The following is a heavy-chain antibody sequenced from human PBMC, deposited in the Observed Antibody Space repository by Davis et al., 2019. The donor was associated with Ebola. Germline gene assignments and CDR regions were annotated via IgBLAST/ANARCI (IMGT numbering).Heavy chain of an antibody. D-gene: IGHD6-19*01. CDR2: INPNGRDI. V-gene: IGHV3-23*01. CDR3: RAVTDDDGFDI. Sequence: GGSLRLSCEASGFPLSNFFMIWVRQAPGKGLEWVSAINPNGRDIFYPDSLKGRFTISRDTSKNTLYLQMNSLRVEDTAVYYCRAVTDDDGFDIWGPGTTVTVSS. J-gene: IGHJ3*02. CDR1: GFPLSNFF.